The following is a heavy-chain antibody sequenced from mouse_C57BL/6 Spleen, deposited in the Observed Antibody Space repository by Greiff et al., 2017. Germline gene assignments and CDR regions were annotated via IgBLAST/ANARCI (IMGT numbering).Heavy chain of an antibody. CDR3: ARSVNWDVGYCDV. CDR2: IYPGDGDT. CDR1: GYAFSSSW. J-gene: IGHJ1*03. V-gene: IGHV1-82*01. D-gene: IGHD4-1*01. Sequence: QVQLQQSGPELVKPGASVKISCKASGYAFSSSWMNWVKQRPGKGLEWIGRIYPGDGDTNYNGKFKGKATLTADKSSSTAYMQLSSLTSEDSAVYFCARSVNWDVGYCDVWGTGTTGTVSS.